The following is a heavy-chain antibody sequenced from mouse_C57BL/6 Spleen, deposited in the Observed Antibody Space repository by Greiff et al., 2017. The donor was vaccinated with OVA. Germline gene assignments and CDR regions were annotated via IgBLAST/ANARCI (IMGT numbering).Heavy chain of an antibody. D-gene: IGHD3-2*02. J-gene: IGHJ3*01. CDR3: AGRGSSGNVRPFAY. CDR1: GYTFTSYW. CDR2: IHPNSGST. V-gene: IGHV1-64*01. Sequence: QVQLQQPGAELVKPGASVKLSCKASGYTFTSYWMHWVKQRPGQGLEWIGMIHPNSGSTNYNEKFKSKATLTVDKSSSTAYMQLSSLTSEDSAVYYCAGRGSSGNVRPFAYWGQGTLVTVSA.